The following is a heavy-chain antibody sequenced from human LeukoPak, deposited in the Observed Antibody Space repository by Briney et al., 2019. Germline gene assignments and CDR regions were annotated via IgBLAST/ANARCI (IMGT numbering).Heavy chain of an antibody. Sequence: PGGSLRLSCAASGFTFSDFSDYYMSWIRQAPGKGLEWVSYISSSRRTIYYADAVKGRFTISRDNAKNSLYLQMNSLRAEDTAVYYCARDSNWSVYLCYMDVWGKGTTVTVSS. V-gene: IGHV3-11*04. CDR2: ISSSRRTI. CDR3: ARDSNWSVYLCYMDV. D-gene: IGHD3-3*01. J-gene: IGHJ6*03. CDR1: GFTFSDFSDYY.